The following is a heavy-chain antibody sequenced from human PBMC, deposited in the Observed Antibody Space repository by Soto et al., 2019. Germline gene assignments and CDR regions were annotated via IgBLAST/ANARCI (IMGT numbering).Heavy chain of an antibody. CDR2: IHNSGNI. CDR3: ARVSKCIARLPSMFAP. D-gene: IGHD6-13*01. V-gene: IGHV4-30-4*01. Sequence: PSEARSLTCTGSGGTMSSGDYHWSWIRQPPGKGLEWIGNIHNSGNIYYNPSLKSRLSISVDTSKNQFSLKLSSVTAADTAVFFCARVSKCIARLPSMFAPWGQRTLVTVSS. CDR1: GGTMSSGDYH. J-gene: IGHJ5*02.